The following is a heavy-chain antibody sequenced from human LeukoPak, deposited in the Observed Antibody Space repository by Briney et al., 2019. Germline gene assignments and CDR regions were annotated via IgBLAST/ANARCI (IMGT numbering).Heavy chain of an antibody. CDR1: GYSFILYG. Sequence: ASVKVSCKTSGYSFILYGISWVRQAPGQGPEWMGWISTSTGDTKYTQKFQGRVTLTTDTSTSTAYMELSSLRSDDTAVYYCARDDDYGIFVNVDYWGQGTLVTVSS. CDR2: ISTSTGDT. CDR3: ARDDDYGIFVNVDY. V-gene: IGHV1-18*01. J-gene: IGHJ4*02. D-gene: IGHD4-17*01.